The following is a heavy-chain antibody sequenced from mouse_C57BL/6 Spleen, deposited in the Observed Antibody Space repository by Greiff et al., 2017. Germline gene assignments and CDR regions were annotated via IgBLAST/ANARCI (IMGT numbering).Heavy chain of an antibody. J-gene: IGHJ4*01. CDR2: IWGGGST. CDR1: GFSLTSYG. V-gene: IGHV2-9*01. Sequence: VKLVESGPGLVAPSQSLSITSPVSGFSLTSYGVDWVRQPPAKGLEWLGGIWGGGSTNYNSALMSRLSISKDNYKCRVFLKMNSRQTDDTAMDYCAEKNDYDDAMDYWGQGTSVTVSS. CDR3: AEKNDYDDAMDY. D-gene: IGHD2-4*01.